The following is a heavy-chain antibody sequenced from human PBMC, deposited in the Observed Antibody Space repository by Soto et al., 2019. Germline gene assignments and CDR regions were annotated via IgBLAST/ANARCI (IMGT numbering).Heavy chain of an antibody. Sequence: PSETLSLTCTVSGGSISSGGYYWSWIRQHPGKGLEWIGYIYYSGSTYYNPSLKSRVTISVDTSKNQFSLKLSLRSDDTAVYYCASLGYSSGWYLGYYYGMDVWGQGTTVTVSS. J-gene: IGHJ6*02. CDR1: GGSISSGGYY. CDR2: IYYSGST. V-gene: IGHV4-31*03. D-gene: IGHD6-19*01. CDR3: ASLGYSSGWYLGYYYGMDV.